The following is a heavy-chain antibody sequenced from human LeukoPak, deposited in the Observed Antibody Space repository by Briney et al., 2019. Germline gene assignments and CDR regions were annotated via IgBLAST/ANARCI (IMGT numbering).Heavy chain of an antibody. J-gene: IGHJ4*01. CDR2: IFSDGST. CDR1: GFTVTNNY. D-gene: IGHD5-24*01. V-gene: IGHV3-53*01. CDR3: VVWLTP. Sequence: PGGSLRLSCAASGFTVTNNYMTWVRQAPGKGLEWVSLIFSDGSTYYADSVKGRFTISRDNSKNTLYLQMDSLRAEDTAVYYCVVWLTPWGQGTLVTVSS.